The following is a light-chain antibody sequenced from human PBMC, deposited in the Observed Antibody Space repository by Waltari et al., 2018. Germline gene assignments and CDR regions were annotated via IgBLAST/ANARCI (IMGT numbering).Light chain of an antibody. CDR2: ATS. V-gene: IGKV3-20*01. Sequence: IVLTQSPGTLSLSPGERATLSCRSSQAVSRFLAWYQQKPGQAPRLLIYATSTRATGIPDRFSGSGSGTDFSRTSSRLEPEDFAVYYCQKYGSLPATFGQGTKVEIK. CDR1: QAVSRF. J-gene: IGKJ1*01. CDR3: QKYGSLPAT.